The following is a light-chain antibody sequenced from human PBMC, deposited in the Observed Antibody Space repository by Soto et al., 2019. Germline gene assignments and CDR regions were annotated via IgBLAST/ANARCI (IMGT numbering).Light chain of an antibody. CDR2: EGS. Sequence: QSVLTQSASVSGSPGQSITISCTGTSSDVGSYDLVSWYQQHPGKAPKLMIYEGSKRPSGVSNRFSGSKSDNTASLTISGLQAEEEADYYCCSYAGSSTFVFGGGTQLTVL. CDR3: CSYAGSSTFV. V-gene: IGLV2-23*03. J-gene: IGLJ2*01. CDR1: SSDVGSYDL.